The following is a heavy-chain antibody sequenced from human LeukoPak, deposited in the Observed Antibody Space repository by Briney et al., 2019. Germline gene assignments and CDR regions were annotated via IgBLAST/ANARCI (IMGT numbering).Heavy chain of an antibody. V-gene: IGHV3-15*01. Sequence: GGSLRLSGAASGFTFSNAWMSWVRQAPGKGLEWVGRIRSKTDGGTTDYAAPVKGRFSISRDDSKSTLYLQMNSLKIEDTAVYCCSTESGSGLFFDYGGQGILVTVSS. J-gene: IGHJ4*02. CDR3: STESGSGLFFDY. CDR2: IRSKTDGGTT. CDR1: GFTFSNAW. D-gene: IGHD3-22*01.